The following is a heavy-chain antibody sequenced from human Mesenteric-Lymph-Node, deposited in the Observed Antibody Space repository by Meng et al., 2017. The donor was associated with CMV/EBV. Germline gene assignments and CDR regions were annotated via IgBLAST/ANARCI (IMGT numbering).Heavy chain of an antibody. CDR2: IYYSGST. D-gene: IGHD4-11*01. J-gene: IGHJ6*02. V-gene: IGHV4-39*01. CDR3: AQHEYSNYELRYYYGMDI. Sequence: GSLRLSCTVSGGSISSSSYYWGWIRQPPGKGLEWIGSIYYSGSTYYNPSLKSRVTISVDTSKNQFSLKLSSVTAADTAVYYCAQHEYSNYELRYYYGMDIWGQGTTVTVSS. CDR1: GGSISSSSYY.